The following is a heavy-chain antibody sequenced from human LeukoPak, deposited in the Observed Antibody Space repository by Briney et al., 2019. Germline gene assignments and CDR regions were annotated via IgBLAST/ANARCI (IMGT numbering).Heavy chain of an antibody. J-gene: IGHJ4*02. V-gene: IGHV4-59*01. CDR1: GGSINSYY. CDR3: ARSGRGYYFDY. CDR2: IYYSGST. D-gene: IGHD2-15*01. Sequence: SETLSLTCTVSGGSINSYYWSWIRQPPGKGLEWIGYIYYSGSTNYNPSLKSRVTISVDTSKNQFSLKLCSVTAADTAVYYCARSGRGYYFDYWGQGTLVTVSS.